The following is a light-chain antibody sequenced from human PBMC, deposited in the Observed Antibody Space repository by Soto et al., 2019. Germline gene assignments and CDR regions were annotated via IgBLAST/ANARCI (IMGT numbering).Light chain of an antibody. CDR2: DDS. J-gene: IGLJ1*01. V-gene: IGLV3-21*02. CDR1: NIGGKS. CDR3: QVWDSSGHFV. Sequence: SYELTQPPSVSVAPGQTARVTCGGNNIGGKSVHWYQQKPGQAPVLVVYDDSDRASGIAERVSGSNSGNTATLTIRRVEAGDEADCYCQVWDSSGHFVFGTGTKVTVL.